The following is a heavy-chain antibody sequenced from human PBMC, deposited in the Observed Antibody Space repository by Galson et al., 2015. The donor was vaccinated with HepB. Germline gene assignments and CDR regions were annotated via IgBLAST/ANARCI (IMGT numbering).Heavy chain of an antibody. CDR1: GYTFTSYA. Sequence: SVKVSCKASGYTFTSYAVHWVRQAPGQRLEWMAWINAGKGNTKCSQKFQGRVTITRDTSASTAYMELSSLRSEDTAVYYCARTPNYYGSGRLFDYWGQGTLVTVSS. D-gene: IGHD3-10*01. V-gene: IGHV1-3*01. J-gene: IGHJ4*02. CDR3: ARTPNYYGSGRLFDY. CDR2: INAGKGNT.